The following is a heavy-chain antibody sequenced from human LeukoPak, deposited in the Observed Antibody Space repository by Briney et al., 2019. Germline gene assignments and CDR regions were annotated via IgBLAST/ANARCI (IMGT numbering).Heavy chain of an antibody. J-gene: IGHJ4*02. D-gene: IGHD3-10*01. CDR2: IIPIFGTA. Sequence: ASVKVSCKASGGTFSNYAISWVRQAPGQGLEWMGGIIPIFGTANYAQKFQGRVTITADESTSTAYMELSSLRSEDTAVYYCARGLGGVMVRGVPPQHWGQGTLVTVSS. CDR3: ARGLGGVMVRGVPPQH. CDR1: GGTFSNYA. V-gene: IGHV1-69*13.